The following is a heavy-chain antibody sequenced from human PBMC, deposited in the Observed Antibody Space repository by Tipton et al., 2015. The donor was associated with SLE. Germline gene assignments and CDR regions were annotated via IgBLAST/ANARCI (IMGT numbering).Heavy chain of an antibody. Sequence: TLSLTCTVSGGSISTYYWSWIRQPPKQGLEWIGWIYHTGSTDFNPSLKSRVTISVDTSKNQFSLRLSSVTAADTAVYYCARDYYGSGFDAFDIWGQGTRGTVSS. D-gene: IGHD3-10*01. CDR1: GGSISTYY. CDR2: IYHTGST. V-gene: IGHV4-59*01. CDR3: ARDYYGSGFDAFDI. J-gene: IGHJ3*02.